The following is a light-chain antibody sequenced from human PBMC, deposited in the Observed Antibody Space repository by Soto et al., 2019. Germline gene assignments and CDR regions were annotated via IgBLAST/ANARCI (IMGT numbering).Light chain of an antibody. Sequence: QSVLTQPASVSGSPGQSITISCTGSSSDVGGYNYVSWYQQHPGKAPKLIIYEVSNRPSGVSNRFSGSKSGNTASLTISGLQAEDEADYYCNSYTGSGIVFGTGTKVTVL. CDR1: SSDVGGYNY. CDR2: EVS. V-gene: IGLV2-14*01. J-gene: IGLJ1*01. CDR3: NSYTGSGIV.